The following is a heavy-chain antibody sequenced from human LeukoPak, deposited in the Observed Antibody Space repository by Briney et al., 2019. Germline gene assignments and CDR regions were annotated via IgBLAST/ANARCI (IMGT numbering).Heavy chain of an antibody. Sequence: PGGSLRLSCAASGLTVRSNYMGWVRQAPGKGLEWVSVIHSGGNTYYADSVKGRFTISRDNSRNTMDLQMNSLRAEDTAVCYCARCDSSRWNGIDYWGQGTLVTVSS. V-gene: IGHV3-53*01. CDR3: ARCDSSRWNGIDY. J-gene: IGHJ4*02. D-gene: IGHD6-13*01. CDR2: IHSGGNT. CDR1: GLTVRSNY.